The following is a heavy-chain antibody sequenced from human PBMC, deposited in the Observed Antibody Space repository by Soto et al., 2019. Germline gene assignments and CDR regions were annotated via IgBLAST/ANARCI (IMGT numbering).Heavy chain of an antibody. Sequence: GGSLRLSCAASGFTFSSYGMHWVRQAPGKGLEWVAVISYDGSNKYYADSVKGRFTISRDNSKNTLYLQMNSLRAEDTAVYYCANTAGLGYSSSWYVVDYWGQGTLVTVSS. CDR2: ISYDGSNK. V-gene: IGHV3-30*18. CDR1: GFTFSSYG. J-gene: IGHJ4*02. CDR3: ANTAGLGYSSSWYVVDY. D-gene: IGHD6-13*01.